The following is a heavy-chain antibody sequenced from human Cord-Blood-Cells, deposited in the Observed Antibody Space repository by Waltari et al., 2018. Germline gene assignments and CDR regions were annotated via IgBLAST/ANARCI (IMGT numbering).Heavy chain of an antibody. CDR2: IRSKANSYAT. CDR3: TRLVEYDAFDI. Sequence: EVQLVEFGGGLVQPGGSLKLSCAASWFILICSAMHWFLQASGTGVEWVGRIRSKANSYATAYAASVKGRFTISRDDSKNTAYLQMNSLKTEDTAVYYCTRLVEYDAFDIWGQGTMVTVSS. D-gene: IGHD3-16*02. CDR1: WFILICSA. J-gene: IGHJ3*02. V-gene: IGHV3-73*02.